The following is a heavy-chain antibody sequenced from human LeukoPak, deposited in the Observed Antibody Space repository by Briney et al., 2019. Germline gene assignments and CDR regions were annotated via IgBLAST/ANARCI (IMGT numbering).Heavy chain of an antibody. CDR3: ARGSPRMVRGVIGPDAFDI. V-gene: IGHV1-8*01. CDR1: GYTFTSYD. Sequence: ASVKVSCKASGYTFTSYDINWVRQATGQGLEWMGWMNPNSGNTGYAQKFQGRVTVTRNTSISTAYTELSSLRSEDTAVYYCARGSPRMVRGVIGPDAFDIWGQGTMVTVSS. D-gene: IGHD3-10*01. CDR2: MNPNSGNT. J-gene: IGHJ3*02.